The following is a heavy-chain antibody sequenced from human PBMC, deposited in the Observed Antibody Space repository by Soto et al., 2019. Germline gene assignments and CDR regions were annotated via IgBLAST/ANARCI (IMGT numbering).Heavy chain of an antibody. D-gene: IGHD4-17*01. J-gene: IGHJ4*02. CDR1: GGTFSSYA. Sequence: SVKVSCKASGGTFSSYAISWVRQAPGQGLEWMGGIIPIFGTANYAQKFQGRVTITADESTSTAYMELSSLRSEDTAVYYCARDHDYGDPRVASDFDYWGQGTLVTVSS. CDR2: IIPIFGTA. V-gene: IGHV1-69*01. CDR3: ARDHDYGDPRVASDFDY.